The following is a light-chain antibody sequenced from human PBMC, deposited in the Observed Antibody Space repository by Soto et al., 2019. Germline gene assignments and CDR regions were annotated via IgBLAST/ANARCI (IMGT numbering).Light chain of an antibody. J-gene: IGKJ1*01. V-gene: IGKV1-5*03. CDR3: QHYNSDSEA. Sequence: DIQMTQSPSTLSGSVGDRVTITCRASQTISSWLAWYQQKPGKAPKLLIYKASTLKSGVPSRFSGSGSGTEVTLTISSLQPDAFATYYCQHYNSDSEAFGQGPKVELK. CDR2: KAS. CDR1: QTISSW.